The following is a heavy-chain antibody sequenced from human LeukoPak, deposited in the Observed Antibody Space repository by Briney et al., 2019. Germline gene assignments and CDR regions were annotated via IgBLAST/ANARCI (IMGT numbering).Heavy chain of an antibody. CDR1: GDSITSFY. V-gene: IGHV4-59*01. D-gene: IGHD1-26*01. CDR3: ASTGSGSTDF. J-gene: IGHJ4*02. Sequence: SETLSLTCAVSGDSITSFYWSWIRQPPEKGLEWIGSVYYSGITNYNPSLKSRVTMSVDTSKKQFSLDLNSVTAADTAVYYCASTGSGSTDFWGQGTLVTVSS. CDR2: VYYSGIT.